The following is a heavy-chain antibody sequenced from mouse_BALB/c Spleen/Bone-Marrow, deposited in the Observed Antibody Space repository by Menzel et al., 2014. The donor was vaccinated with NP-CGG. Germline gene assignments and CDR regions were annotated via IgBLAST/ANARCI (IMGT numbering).Heavy chain of an antibody. D-gene: IGHD2-10*02. CDR3: ARWGGYGNYDAMDY. J-gene: IGHJ4*01. V-gene: IGHV3-8*02. CDR2: ISYSGST. CDR1: GGSITSGY. Sequence: EVKLVESGPSLVKPSQTLSLTCSVTGGSITSGYWNWIRRFPGNKLEYMGYISYSGSTYYNPSLKSRISITRDTSKNQYYLQLNSVTTEDTATYYCARWGGYGNYDAMDYWGQGTSVTVSS.